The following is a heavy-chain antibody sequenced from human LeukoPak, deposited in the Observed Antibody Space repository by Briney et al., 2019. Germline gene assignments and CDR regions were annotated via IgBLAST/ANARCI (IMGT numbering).Heavy chain of an antibody. CDR1: GDSVSSNSAA. CDR2: TYYRSKWYN. CDR3: ARDRGGYDAYFDY. Sequence: SQTLSLTCALSGDSVSSNSAAWNSVRQSPSRGLEWLGRTYYRSKWYNDYAVSVKSRITINPDTSKNQFSLQLNSVTPEDTAVYYCARDRGGYDAYFDYWGQGTLVTVSS. J-gene: IGHJ4*02. D-gene: IGHD5-12*01. V-gene: IGHV6-1*01.